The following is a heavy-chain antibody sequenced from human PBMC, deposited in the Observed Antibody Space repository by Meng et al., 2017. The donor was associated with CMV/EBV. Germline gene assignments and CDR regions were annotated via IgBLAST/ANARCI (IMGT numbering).Heavy chain of an antibody. CDR2: IYYSGST. CDR3: ARFKYCSSTSCYLRNWFDP. Sequence: GSLRLSCTVSGGSISSSSYYWGWLRQPPGKGLEWFGSIYYSGSTYYNPSLKSLVTISVDTSKNQFSLKLSSVTSADTAVYYCARFKYCSSTSCYLRNWFDPWGQGTLVTVSS. D-gene: IGHD2-2*01. V-gene: IGHV4-39*07. J-gene: IGHJ5*02. CDR1: GGSISSSSYY.